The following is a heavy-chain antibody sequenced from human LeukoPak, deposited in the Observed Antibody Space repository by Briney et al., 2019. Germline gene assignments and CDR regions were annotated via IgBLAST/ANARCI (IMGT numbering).Heavy chain of an antibody. D-gene: IGHD3-3*01. CDR3: ARDLKSGYVDS. CDR1: GFTFSNYV. J-gene: IGHJ4*02. CDR2: IYDDGSRE. Sequence: PGGSLRLSCAASGFTFSNYVMHWVRQAPGKGLEWVAVIYDDGSREHFADSVKGRFTISRDNSKNTVVLQMNSLRADDTAVYYCARDLKSGYVDSWGQGTLVTVSS. V-gene: IGHV3-33*01.